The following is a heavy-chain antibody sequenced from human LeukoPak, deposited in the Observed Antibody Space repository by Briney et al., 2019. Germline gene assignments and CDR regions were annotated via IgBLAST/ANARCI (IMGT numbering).Heavy chain of an antibody. Sequence: GRSLRLSCAASGFTFSSSAMHWVRQAPGKGLEWVAVISYDGSNKYYADSVKGRFTISRDNSKNTVNLQMSSLRAEDTAVYYCARGLVGAIDYWGQGTLVTVSS. V-gene: IGHV3-30*03. D-gene: IGHD1-26*01. J-gene: IGHJ4*02. CDR1: GFTFSSSA. CDR3: ARGLVGAIDY. CDR2: ISYDGSNK.